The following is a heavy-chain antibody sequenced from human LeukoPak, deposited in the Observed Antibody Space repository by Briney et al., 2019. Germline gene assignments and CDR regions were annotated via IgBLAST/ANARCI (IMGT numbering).Heavy chain of an antibody. CDR3: AKGGGDGYNRLEFLWGRFDY. Sequence: PGGSLRLSCAASGFTFSSYAMSWVRQAPGKGLEWVSAISGSGGSTYYADSVKGRFTISRDNSKNTLYLQMNSLRAEDTAVYYCAKGGGDGYNRLEFLWGRFDYWGQGTLVTVSS. J-gene: IGHJ4*02. V-gene: IGHV3-23*01. CDR2: ISGSGGST. D-gene: IGHD5-24*01. CDR1: GFTFSSYA.